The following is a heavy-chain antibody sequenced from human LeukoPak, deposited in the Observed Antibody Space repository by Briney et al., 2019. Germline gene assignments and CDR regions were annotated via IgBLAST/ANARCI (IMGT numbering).Heavy chain of an antibody. J-gene: IGHJ5*02. D-gene: IGHD2-2*01. CDR3: AREGSSSCYDSCNWFDP. Sequence: GGALRLSFAASGFTFSSYEMSWGRQAPGKGLEGISHISGSGTTIYYGDSVKGRFTISRDNAKNSLYLQMNSLRAEDTAIYYCAREGSSSCYDSCNWFDPWGQGTLVTVSS. V-gene: IGHV3-48*03. CDR1: GFTFSSYE. CDR2: ISGSGTTI.